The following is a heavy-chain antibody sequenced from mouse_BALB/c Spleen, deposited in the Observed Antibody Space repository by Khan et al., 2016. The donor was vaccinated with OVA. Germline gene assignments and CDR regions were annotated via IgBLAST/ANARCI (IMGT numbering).Heavy chain of an antibody. Sequence: EVQLQESGPGLVKPSQSLSLTCTVTGYSITSGYAWNWIRQFPGNKLEWMGDISYSGVTSYTPSLKSRIPINRDTSKNQFFLQLNSVTPEDTTTNSCARGDDYGYCINYWGQGTTLTVSS. CDR3: ARGDDYGYCINY. D-gene: IGHD1-2*01. V-gene: IGHV3-2*02. CDR1: GYSITSGYA. CDR2: ISYSGVT. J-gene: IGHJ2*01.